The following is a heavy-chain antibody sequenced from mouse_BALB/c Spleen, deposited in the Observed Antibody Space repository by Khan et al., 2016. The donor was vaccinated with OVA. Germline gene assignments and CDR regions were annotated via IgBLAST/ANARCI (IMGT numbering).Heavy chain of an antibody. D-gene: IGHD1-1*01. Sequence: EVQLQESGPGLVKPSQSLSLTCTVTGYSITSDYAWNWIRQFPGNKLEWMAYITYSGSTGYNPSLKGRISITRDTSKTQFFLQLNSVTTEDTATYYCARDYGSSYLFFDYWGQGTTLTVSS. CDR3: ARDYGSSYLFFDY. CDR2: ITYSGST. CDR1: GYSITSDYA. V-gene: IGHV3-2*02. J-gene: IGHJ2*01.